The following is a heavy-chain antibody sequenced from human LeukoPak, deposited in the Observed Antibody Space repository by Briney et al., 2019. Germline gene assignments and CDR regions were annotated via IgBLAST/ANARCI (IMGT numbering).Heavy chain of an antibody. D-gene: IGHD5-24*01. CDR3: ARGRWLQLNYFDY. V-gene: IGHV4-34*01. J-gene: IGHJ4*02. Sequence: SETLSLTCAVYGGSFSGYYWSWIRQPPGKGLEWIGKINHSGSTNYNPSLKSRVTISVDTSKNQFSLKLSSVTAADTAVYYCARGRWLQLNYFDYWGQGTLVTVSS. CDR1: GGSFSGYY. CDR2: INHSGST.